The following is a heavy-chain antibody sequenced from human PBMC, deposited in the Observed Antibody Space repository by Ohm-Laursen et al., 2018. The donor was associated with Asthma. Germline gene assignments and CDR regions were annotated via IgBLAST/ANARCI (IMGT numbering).Heavy chain of an antibody. Sequence: SLRLSCAASGFTFSSYWMSWVRQAPGKGLEWVANIKQDGSEKYYVDSVKGRFAISRDNAHNSLYLQMNSLRAEDTAFYYCAVSIYAYGEGAYWGQGTQVTVSS. CDR1: GFTFSSYW. CDR3: AVSIYAYGEGAY. CDR2: IKQDGSEK. V-gene: IGHV3-7*03. J-gene: IGHJ4*02. D-gene: IGHD3-10*01.